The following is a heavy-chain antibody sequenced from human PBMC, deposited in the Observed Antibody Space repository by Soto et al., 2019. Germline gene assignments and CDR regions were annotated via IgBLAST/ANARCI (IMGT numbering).Heavy chain of an antibody. V-gene: IGHV3-30-3*01. CDR1: GFTFSSYA. Sequence: QVQLVESGGGVVQPGRSLRLSCAASGFTFSSYAMHWVRQAPGKGLEWVAVISYDGSNKYYADSVKGRFTISRDNSKNQRYLQMTSLRAEDTVVYYCARADLWGLYGGYFDSWGQGTLVTVSS. CDR3: ARADLWGLYGGYFDS. D-gene: IGHD2-15*01. CDR2: ISYDGSNK. J-gene: IGHJ4*02.